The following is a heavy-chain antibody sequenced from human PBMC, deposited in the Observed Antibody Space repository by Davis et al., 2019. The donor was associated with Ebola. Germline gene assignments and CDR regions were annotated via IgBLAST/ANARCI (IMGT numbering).Heavy chain of an antibody. Sequence: SGPTLVKPTQTLTLTCTFSGFSLSTSGVGVGWIRQPPGKALEWLALIYWDDDKRYSPSLKSRLTITKDTSKNQVVLTMTNMDPVDTATYYCAHTRGVIWSGYYFDYWGQGTLVTVSS. D-gene: IGHD3-3*01. CDR3: AHTRGVIWSGYYFDY. V-gene: IGHV2-5*02. CDR2: IYWDDDK. CDR1: GFSLSTSGVG. J-gene: IGHJ4*02.